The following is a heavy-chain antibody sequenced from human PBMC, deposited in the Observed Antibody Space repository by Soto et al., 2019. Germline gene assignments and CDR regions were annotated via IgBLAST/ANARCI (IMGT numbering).Heavy chain of an antibody. Sequence: SETLSLTCTVSGGSVTNSSYYWGWIRQSPGKGLEWIGSVYYRGRSYSKSSVKSRVTISVDTSKTRFSLGLNSVTASDTAVYFCVSQRTTVPTQAYFDYWGPGALVTVSS. V-gene: IGHV4-39*01. CDR1: GGSVTNSSYY. D-gene: IGHD4-17*01. J-gene: IGHJ4*02. CDR2: VYYRGRS. CDR3: VSQRTTVPTQAYFDY.